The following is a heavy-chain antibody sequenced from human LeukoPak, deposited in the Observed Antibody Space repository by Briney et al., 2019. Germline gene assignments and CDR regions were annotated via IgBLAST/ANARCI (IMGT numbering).Heavy chain of an antibody. Sequence: ASVKVSCKASGYTFTGYYMHWVRQAPGQGLEWLGWINPNSGDTNYAQKFQGRVTMTRDTSISTAYMELSRLGSDDTAVYYCARGVPPSYSSAWYVNYWGQGALVTVSS. J-gene: IGHJ4*02. CDR2: INPNSGDT. CDR1: GYTFTGYY. CDR3: ARGVPPSYSSAWYVNY. V-gene: IGHV1-2*02. D-gene: IGHD6-19*01.